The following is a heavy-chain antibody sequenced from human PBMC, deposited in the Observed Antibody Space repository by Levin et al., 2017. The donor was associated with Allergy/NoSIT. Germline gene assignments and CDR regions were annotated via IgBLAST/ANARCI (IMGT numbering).Heavy chain of an antibody. Sequence: GESLKISCKGSGYSFTSYWIGWVRQMPGKGLEWMGIIYPGDSDTRYSPSFQGQVTISADKSISTAYLQWSSLKASDTAMYYCATPGPVFAVAGMGRDDAFDIWGQGTMVTVSS. D-gene: IGHD6-19*01. CDR3: ATPGPVFAVAGMGRDDAFDI. J-gene: IGHJ3*02. CDR2: IYPGDSDT. V-gene: IGHV5-51*01. CDR1: GYSFTSYW.